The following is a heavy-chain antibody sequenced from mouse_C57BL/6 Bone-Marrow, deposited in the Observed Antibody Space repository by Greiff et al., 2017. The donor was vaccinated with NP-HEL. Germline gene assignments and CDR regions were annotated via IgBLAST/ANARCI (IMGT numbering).Heavy chain of an antibody. J-gene: IGHJ2*01. V-gene: IGHV1-59*01. D-gene: IGHD4-1*01. CDR1: GYTFTSYW. CDR3: AQTGTKVLYFDY. Sequence: QVQMQQPRAELVRPGTSVKLSCKASGYTFTSYWMHWVKQRPGQGLEWIGVIDPSDSYTNYNQKFKGKATLTVDTSSSTAYMQLSSLTSEDSAVYYCAQTGTKVLYFDYWGQGTTLTVSS. CDR2: IDPSDSYT.